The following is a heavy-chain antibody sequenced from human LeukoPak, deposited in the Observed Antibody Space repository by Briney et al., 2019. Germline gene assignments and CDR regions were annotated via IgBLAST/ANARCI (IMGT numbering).Heavy chain of an antibody. CDR1: GFIYSHYG. V-gene: IGHV3-33*01. CDR3: ARDAQRGFDYSNSLEY. J-gene: IGHJ4*01. Sequence: GGSLRLSCAASGFIYSHYGLHWVRQAPGKGLEWVAVIWSDGSNRFYAGSVKGRFTISRDNSQNTLFLQMNSLRAEDTAMYYCARDAQRGFDYSNSLEYWGHGTLVTVSS. D-gene: IGHD4-11*01. CDR2: IWSDGSNR.